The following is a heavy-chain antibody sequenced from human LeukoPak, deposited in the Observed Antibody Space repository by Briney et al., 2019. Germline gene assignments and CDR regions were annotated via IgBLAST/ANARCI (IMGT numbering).Heavy chain of an antibody. CDR1: GYTFSGYY. Sequence: SVKVSCKASGYTFSGYYMHWVRQAPGQGLEWMGGIIPIFGTANYAQKFQGRVTITTDESTSTAYMELSSLRSEDTAVYYCARESDSPAGYDSTGYYGYWGQGTLVTVSS. V-gene: IGHV1-69*05. J-gene: IGHJ4*02. CDR2: IIPIFGTA. CDR3: ARESDSPAGYDSTGYYGY. D-gene: IGHD3-22*01.